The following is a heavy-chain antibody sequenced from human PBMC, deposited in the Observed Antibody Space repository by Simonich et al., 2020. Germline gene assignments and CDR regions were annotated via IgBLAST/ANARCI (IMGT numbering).Heavy chain of an antibody. Sequence: EVQLVESGGGLVQPGGSLRLSCAASGFTFSSYWMHWVRQAPGKGLGWVSRINSDGSSTSDADSVKCRVTISRDNAKNTLYLQMNSLRAEDTAVYYCANSWGSGAFDIWGQGTMVTVSS. D-gene: IGHD7-27*01. V-gene: IGHV3-74*01. CDR1: GFTFSSYW. J-gene: IGHJ3*02. CDR2: INSDGSST. CDR3: ANSWGSGAFDI.